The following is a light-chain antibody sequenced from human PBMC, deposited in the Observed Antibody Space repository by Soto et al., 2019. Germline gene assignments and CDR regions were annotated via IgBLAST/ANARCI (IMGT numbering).Light chain of an antibody. J-gene: IGLJ2*01. CDR3: QSYDNRLSGSGV. Sequence: QSVLTQPPSVSGAPGQRVTISCTGSTSNIGAGYDVHWYQHLPGTAPKLLICANTYRPSGVPDRFSGSKSGTSASLAITGLQAEDEAEYHCQSYDNRLSGSGVFGGGTKLTVL. CDR2: ANT. CDR1: TSNIGAGYD. V-gene: IGLV1-40*01.